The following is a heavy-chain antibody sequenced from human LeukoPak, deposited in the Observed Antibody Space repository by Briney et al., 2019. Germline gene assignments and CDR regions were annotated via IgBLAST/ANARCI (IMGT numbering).Heavy chain of an antibody. CDR3: AKASSPYYGSGSYALYDY. CDR1: GFTFDDYA. J-gene: IGHJ4*02. Sequence: PGGSLRLSCAASGFTFDDYAMHWVRQAPGKGLEWVSGISWNSGSIVYADSVKGRFTISRDNAKNSLDLQMNSLRAEDMALYYCAKASSPYYGSGSYALYDYWGQGTLVTVSS. D-gene: IGHD3-10*01. V-gene: IGHV3-9*03. CDR2: ISWNSGSI.